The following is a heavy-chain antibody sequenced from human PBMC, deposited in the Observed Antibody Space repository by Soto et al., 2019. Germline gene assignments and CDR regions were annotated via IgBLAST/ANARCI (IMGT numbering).Heavy chain of an antibody. Sequence: GGSLRLSCAASGFTFSSYSMTWVRQAPGKGLEWVSSISSSSSYIYYADSVKGRFTISRDNAKNSLYLQMNSLRAADTAVYYCARDVAVAGTDFDYWRQGALVTVSS. CDR2: ISSSSSYI. CDR3: ARDVAVAGTDFDY. D-gene: IGHD6-19*01. CDR1: GFTFSSYS. J-gene: IGHJ4*02. V-gene: IGHV3-21*01.